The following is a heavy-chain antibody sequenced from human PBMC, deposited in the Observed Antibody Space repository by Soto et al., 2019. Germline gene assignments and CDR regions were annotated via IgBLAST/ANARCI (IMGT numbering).Heavy chain of an antibody. D-gene: IGHD5-12*01. CDR3: AKCSRGGGYDYATISVVNY. Sequence: GGALRLSCAASGFTFSSYAMSWVRPAPGKGLDWVSAISGSGGSTYYADSVKGRFTISRDNSKNTLYLQMNSLRAEDTAVYYCAKCSRGGGYDYATISVVNYWGQGTLVTVSS. CDR1: GFTFSSYA. CDR2: ISGSGGST. J-gene: IGHJ4*02. V-gene: IGHV3-23*01.